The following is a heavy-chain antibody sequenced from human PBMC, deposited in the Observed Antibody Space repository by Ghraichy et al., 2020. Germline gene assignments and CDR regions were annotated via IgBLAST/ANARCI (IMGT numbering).Heavy chain of an antibody. V-gene: IGHV4-59*01. CDR3: ARDDREYNGHAFDI. CDR2: ISYTEGT. Sequence: SESLSLTCIVSGGSTSNYYWSWIRQPPGKGLEWIGYISYTEGTNFNPSLKTRVTMFLDTSQNQFSLKLTSVSAADTAVYYCARDDREYNGHAFDIWGQGTMVAVSS. D-gene: IGHD5-12*01. CDR1: GGSTSNYY. J-gene: IGHJ3*02.